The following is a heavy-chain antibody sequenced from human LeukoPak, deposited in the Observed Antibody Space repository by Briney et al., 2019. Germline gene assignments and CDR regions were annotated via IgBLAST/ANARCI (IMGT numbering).Heavy chain of an antibody. J-gene: IGHJ4*02. V-gene: IGHV4-34*08. CDR2: INNSGST. CDR1: DGTFTGYY. Sequence: SKPLSLNCAVYDGTFTGYYWSWIRQPPGKGLEWIGEINNSGSTNYNPSLKSRVTISVDTSKNQFSLKLSSVTAADTAVYYCAVLGQPSNWGQGTLVTVSS. CDR3: AVLGQPSN. D-gene: IGHD6-13*01.